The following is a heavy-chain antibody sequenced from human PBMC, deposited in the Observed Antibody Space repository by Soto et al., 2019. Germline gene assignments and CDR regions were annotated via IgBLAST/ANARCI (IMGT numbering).Heavy chain of an antibody. J-gene: IGHJ4*02. D-gene: IGHD2-21*02. CDR3: ARDDREVTSRGYFDY. CDR2: IIPIFGTA. Sequence: SVKVSCKASGGTFSSYAISWVRQAPGQGLEWMGGIIPIFGTANYAQKFQGRVTITADKSTSTAYMELSSLRSEDTAVYYCARDDREVTSRGYFDYWGQGALVTVSS. CDR1: GGTFSSYA. V-gene: IGHV1-69*06.